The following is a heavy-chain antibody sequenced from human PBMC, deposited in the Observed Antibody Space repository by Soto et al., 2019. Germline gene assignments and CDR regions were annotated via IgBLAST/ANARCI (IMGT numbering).Heavy chain of an antibody. Sequence: ASVKVSCKASGGTFSSYTISWVRQAPGQGLEWMGWISAYNGNTNYAQKLQGRVTMTTDTSTSTAYMELRSLRSDDTAVYYCAREAAGGAPMRGAFDPWGQGTLVTVSS. CDR1: GGTFSSYT. CDR2: ISAYNGNT. D-gene: IGHD2-15*01. V-gene: IGHV1-18*01. CDR3: AREAAGGAPMRGAFDP. J-gene: IGHJ5*02.